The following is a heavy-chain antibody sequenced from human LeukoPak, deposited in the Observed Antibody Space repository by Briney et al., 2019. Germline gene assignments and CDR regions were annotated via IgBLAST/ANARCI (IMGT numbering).Heavy chain of an antibody. D-gene: IGHD6-13*01. CDR1: GYTFTGYY. J-gene: IGHJ4*02. V-gene: IGHV1-2*02. CDR2: INPNSGGT. Sequence: PRASVKVSCKASGYTFTGYYMHWVRQAPGQGLEWMGWINPNSGGTNYAQKFQGRVTMTRDTSISTAYMELSRLRSDDTAVYYCARGPGIAAAGTYYWGQGTLVTVSS. CDR3: ARGPGIAAAGTYY.